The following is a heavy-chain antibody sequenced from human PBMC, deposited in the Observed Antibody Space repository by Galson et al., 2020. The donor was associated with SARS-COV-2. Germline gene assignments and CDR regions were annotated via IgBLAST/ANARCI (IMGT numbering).Heavy chain of an antibody. CDR2: IYYSGAT. V-gene: IGHV4-31*03. Sequence: SETLSLTCPVSGGSINSGDYYWNWIPQRPGTGLEWIGHIYYSGATYYNPSPQSRPVIYLDTSNNKFSLTLHSVTAADTAVYFCARGVVRGLMFADFDIWGQGTTVTVSS. CDR3: ARGVVRGLMFADFDI. J-gene: IGHJ3*02. CDR1: GGSINSGDYY. D-gene: IGHD3-10*01.